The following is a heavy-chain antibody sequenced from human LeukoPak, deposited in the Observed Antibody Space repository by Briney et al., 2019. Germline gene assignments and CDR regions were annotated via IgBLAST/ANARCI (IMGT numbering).Heavy chain of an antibody. J-gene: IGHJ3*02. Sequence: PSETLSLTCTVSGGSISSYYWTWIRQPPGKGLEWIGYIYYTGSTNYNPSLKSRVTISVDTSKNQFSLKLSSVTAADTAVYYCARGKSFYRGSYSDMWGQGTMVTVSS. CDR1: GGSISSYY. CDR3: ARGKSFYRGSYSDM. CDR2: IYYTGST. D-gene: IGHD1-26*01. V-gene: IGHV4-59*08.